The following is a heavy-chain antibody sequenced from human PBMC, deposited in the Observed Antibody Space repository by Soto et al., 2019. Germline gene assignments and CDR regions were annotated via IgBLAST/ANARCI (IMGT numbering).Heavy chain of an antibody. V-gene: IGHV3-21*01. D-gene: IGHD3-22*01. J-gene: IGHJ3*02. Sequence: GGSLRLSCAASGFTFSIYSMNWVRQAPGKGLEWVSSISSSSSYIYYADSVKGRFTISRDNAKNSLYLQMNSLRAEDTAVYYCAREGYYYDSSGYHDAFDIWGQVTMVTVSS. CDR1: GFTFSIYS. CDR2: ISSSSSYI. CDR3: AREGYYYDSSGYHDAFDI.